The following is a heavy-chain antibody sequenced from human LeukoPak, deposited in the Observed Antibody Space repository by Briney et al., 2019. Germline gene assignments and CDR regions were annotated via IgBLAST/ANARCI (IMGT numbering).Heavy chain of an antibody. D-gene: IGHD1-1*01. V-gene: IGHV3-30-3*01. Sequence: GGSLRLSCAASGFTFSSNAIHWVRQAPGKGLEWVAEISYDGGNTYYADSVKGRFTISRDNSKNTLYLQMNSLRAEDTAVYYCAKEGAGIHFDYWGQGTLVTVSS. CDR3: AKEGAGIHFDY. CDR1: GFTFSSNA. J-gene: IGHJ4*02. CDR2: ISYDGGNT.